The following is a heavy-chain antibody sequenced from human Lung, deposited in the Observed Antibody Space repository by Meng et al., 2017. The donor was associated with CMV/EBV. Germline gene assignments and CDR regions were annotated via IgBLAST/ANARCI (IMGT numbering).Heavy chain of an antibody. D-gene: IGHD3-22*01. CDR1: FGNYA. CDR3: ARVYYDSTNYYFSFGY. V-gene: IGHV3-30*04. Sequence: FGNYAMHWVRQAPGKGLEWVAVISYDGDKKFYTDSVKGRFTISRDNSKNTLILQMNSLRTEDTAVYYCARVYYDSTNYYFSFGYWGQGTLVTVSS. CDR2: ISYDGDKK. J-gene: IGHJ4*02.